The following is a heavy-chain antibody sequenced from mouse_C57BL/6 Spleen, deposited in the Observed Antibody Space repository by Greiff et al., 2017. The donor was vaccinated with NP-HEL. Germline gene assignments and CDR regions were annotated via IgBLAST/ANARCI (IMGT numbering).Heavy chain of an antibody. CDR3: ARYGDYDWYFDV. D-gene: IGHD2-13*01. J-gene: IGHJ1*03. CDR2: IDPNSGGT. V-gene: IGHV1-72*01. CDR1: GYTFTSYW. Sequence: QVQLKQPGAELVKPGASVKLSCKASGYTFTSYWMHWVKQRPGRGLEWIGRIDPNSGGTKYNEKFKSKATLTVDKPSSTAYMQLSSLTSEDSAVYYCARYGDYDWYFDVWGTGTTVTVSS.